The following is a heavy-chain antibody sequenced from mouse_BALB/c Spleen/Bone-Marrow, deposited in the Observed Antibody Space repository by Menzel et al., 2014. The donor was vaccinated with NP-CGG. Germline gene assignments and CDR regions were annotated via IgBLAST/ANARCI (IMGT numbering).Heavy chain of an antibody. CDR3: ARSRGEGY. CDR1: GYSFTSYW. CDR2: IHPSGSET. V-gene: IGHV1-61*01. Sequence: VKLQESGAELVRPGASVKLSCKASGYSFTSYWMNWVKQRPGQGLEWIGMIHPSGSETRLNQNFKDKATLTVDKSSCTAYMQLSSPTSEDSAVYYCARSRGEGYWGQGTLVTVSA. J-gene: IGHJ3*01.